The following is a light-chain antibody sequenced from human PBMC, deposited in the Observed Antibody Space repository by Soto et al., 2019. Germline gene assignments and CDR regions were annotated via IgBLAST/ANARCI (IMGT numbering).Light chain of an antibody. CDR1: SSDVGGYNY. CDR3: SLYAGSNNYV. CDR2: EVS. V-gene: IGLV2-8*01. Sequence: QSALTQAPSASGSPGQSVTISCTGTSSDVGGYNYVSWYQQHPGKAPKLMIYEVSKRPSGVPDRFSGSKSGNTASLTVSGLQAEDEADYYCSLYAGSNNYVFGTGTKLTVL. J-gene: IGLJ1*01.